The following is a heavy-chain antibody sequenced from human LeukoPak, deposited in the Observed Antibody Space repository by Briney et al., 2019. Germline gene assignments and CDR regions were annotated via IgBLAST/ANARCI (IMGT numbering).Heavy chain of an antibody. CDR2: IKSKTDGGTT. J-gene: IGHJ3*02. CDR1: GFTFGDYA. Sequence: GGSLRLSCTASGFTFGDYAMIWFRQAPGKGLEWVGRIKSKTDGGTTDYAAPVKGRFTISRDDSKNTLYLQMNSLKTEDTAVYYCTTAQGPMVRNDAFDIWGQGTMVTVSS. CDR3: TTAQGPMVRNDAFDI. D-gene: IGHD3-10*01. V-gene: IGHV3-15*01.